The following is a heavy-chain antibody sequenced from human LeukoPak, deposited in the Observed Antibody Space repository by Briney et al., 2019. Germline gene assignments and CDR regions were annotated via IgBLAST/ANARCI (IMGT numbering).Heavy chain of an antibody. J-gene: IGHJ3*02. V-gene: IGHV3-30-3*01. D-gene: IGHD3-10*01. CDR2: ISYDGSNK. CDR3: ACSYYYGSGSEGAFDI. CDR1: GFTFSSYA. Sequence: GGSLRLSCAASGFTFSSYAMHWVRQAPGKGLEWVAVISYDGSNKYYADSVEGRFTISRDNSKNTLYLQMNSLRAEDTAVYYCACSYYYGSGSEGAFDIWGQGTMVTVSS.